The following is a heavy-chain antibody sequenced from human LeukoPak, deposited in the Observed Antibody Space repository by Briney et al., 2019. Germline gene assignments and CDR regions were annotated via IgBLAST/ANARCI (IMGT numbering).Heavy chain of an antibody. J-gene: IGHJ5*02. CDR3: ARVVREDNSDNTGHYYWFDP. CDR2: ISSTTSYT. V-gene: IGHV3-21*05. D-gene: IGHD3-22*01. CDR1: GITFSGYS. Sequence: PGGSLRLSCVVSGITFSGYSMIWVRQAPGRGLEWISYISSTTSYTDYADSVKGRFTISRDNAKNSVFLQMNSLRVEDTAVYYCARVVREDNSDNTGHYYWFDPWGQGTLVTVSS.